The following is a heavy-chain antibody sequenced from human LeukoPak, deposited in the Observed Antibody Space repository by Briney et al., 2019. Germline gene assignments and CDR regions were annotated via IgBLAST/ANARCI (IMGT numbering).Heavy chain of an antibody. CDR2: VSGSAGAT. J-gene: IGHJ4*02. D-gene: IGHD3-10*01. CDR3: AKTGIYFGDLVDY. Sequence: PGGSLRLSCAASGFTFSTYAMSWVRQTPGKGLEWVSAVSGSAGATYYADSVKGRLTISRDNSKNTLFLQMNSLRAEDTAVYYCAKTGIYFGDLVDYWGQGNLVTVSS. V-gene: IGHV3-23*01. CDR1: GFTFSTYA.